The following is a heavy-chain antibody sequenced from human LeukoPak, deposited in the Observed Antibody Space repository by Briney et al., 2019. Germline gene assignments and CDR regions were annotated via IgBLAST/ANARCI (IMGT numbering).Heavy chain of an antibody. D-gene: IGHD1-26*01. CDR2: ISWNSCSI. Sequence: LAGGSLRLSCAASGFTFDDYAMHWVRQAPGKGLERVSVISWNSCSIGYADSVKGRFPISRDNAKNSLYLQMNSLRAEDTALYYCAKDMSGSYGPFDYWGQGTLVTVSS. V-gene: IGHV3-9*01. CDR3: AKDMSGSYGPFDY. J-gene: IGHJ4*02. CDR1: GFTFDDYA.